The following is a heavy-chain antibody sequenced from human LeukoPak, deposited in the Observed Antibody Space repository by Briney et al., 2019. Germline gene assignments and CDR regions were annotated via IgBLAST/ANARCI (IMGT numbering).Heavy chain of an antibody. Sequence: PGGSLRLSCAASGCTFSDYYMSWIRQAPGKGLEWVSYISSSGSTIYYADSVKGRFTISRDNAKNSLYLQMNSLRAEDTAVYYCAVTMVVTAFDYWGQGTLVTVSS. J-gene: IGHJ4*02. CDR3: AVTMVVTAFDY. CDR1: GCTFSDYY. V-gene: IGHV3-11*04. D-gene: IGHD4-23*01. CDR2: ISSSGSTI.